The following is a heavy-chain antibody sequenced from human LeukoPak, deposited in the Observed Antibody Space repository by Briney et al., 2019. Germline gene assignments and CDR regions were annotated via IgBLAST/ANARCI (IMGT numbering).Heavy chain of an antibody. CDR2: ISGYNGNT. D-gene: IGHD4-17*01. CDR1: GYTFTSYG. CDR3: ARGAWSTVTMADGMDV. J-gene: IGHJ6*02. V-gene: IGHV1-18*01. Sequence: ASVKVSCKASGYTFTSYGISWARQAPGQGLEWMGWISGYNGNTKYAQKFQGRVTMTTDTSTSTAYMELRSLRSDDTAVYYCARGAWSTVTMADGMDVWGQGTTVTVSS.